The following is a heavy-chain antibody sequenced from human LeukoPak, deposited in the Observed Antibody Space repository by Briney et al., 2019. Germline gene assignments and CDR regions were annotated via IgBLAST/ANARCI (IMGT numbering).Heavy chain of an antibody. CDR3: AKDRVARGRGNYFYMDV. Sequence: GGSLRLSCAASGFTFDDYAMHWVRQASGKGLEWVSHITWDGGSTHYADSVEGRFTISRDNRENSLYLQMNSLRPEDTALYYCAKDRVARGRGNYFYMDVWGKGTTVTVSS. CDR2: ITWDGGST. J-gene: IGHJ6*03. CDR1: GFTFDDYA. D-gene: IGHD2-15*01. V-gene: IGHV3-43D*03.